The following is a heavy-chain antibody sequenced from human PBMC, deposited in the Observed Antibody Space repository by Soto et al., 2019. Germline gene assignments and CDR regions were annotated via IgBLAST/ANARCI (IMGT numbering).Heavy chain of an antibody. D-gene: IGHD2-2*01. CDR1: GGSFSGYY. V-gene: IGHV4-34*09. CDR2: IYYSGST. Sequence: PSETLSLTCAVYGGSFSGYYWSWIRQPPGKGLEWIGYIYYSGSTYYNPSLKSRVTISVDTSKNQFSLKLSSVTAADTAVYYCARDLGKGYCSSTSCFGLGWFDPWGQGTLVTVSS. J-gene: IGHJ5*02. CDR3: ARDLGKGYCSSTSCFGLGWFDP.